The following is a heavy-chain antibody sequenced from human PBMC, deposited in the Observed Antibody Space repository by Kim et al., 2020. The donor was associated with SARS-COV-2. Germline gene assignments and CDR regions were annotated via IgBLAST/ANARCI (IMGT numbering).Heavy chain of an antibody. Sequence: SVKVSCKASGGTFSSYAISWVRQAPGQGLEWMGRIIPILGIANYAQKFQGRVTITADKSTSTAYMELSSLRSEDTAVYYCASHIVVVPGGYYYYYMDVWGKGTTVTVSS. J-gene: IGHJ6*03. V-gene: IGHV1-69*04. CDR2: IIPILGIA. CDR3: ASHIVVVPGGYYYYYMDV. CDR1: GGTFSSYA. D-gene: IGHD2-2*01.